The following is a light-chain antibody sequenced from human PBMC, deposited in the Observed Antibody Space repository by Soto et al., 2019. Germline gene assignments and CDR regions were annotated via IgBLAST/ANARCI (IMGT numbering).Light chain of an antibody. CDR1: QSVGST. V-gene: IGKV3-15*01. CDR2: GAS. J-gene: IGKJ4*01. CDR3: QQYGSSPLT. Sequence: DIVMTQSPATLSVSPGERATLSCRASQSVGSTLAWYQQKRGQAPRLLIYGASTRATGIPARFSGSGSGTDFTLTISRLEPEDFAVYYCQQYGSSPLTFGGGTKVDIK.